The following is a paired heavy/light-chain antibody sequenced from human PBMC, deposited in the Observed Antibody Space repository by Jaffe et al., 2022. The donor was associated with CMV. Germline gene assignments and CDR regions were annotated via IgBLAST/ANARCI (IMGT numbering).Light chain of an antibody. V-gene: IGLV2-14*03. CDR1: SSDVGGYNY. Sequence: QSALTQPASVSGSPGQSITISCTGTSSDVGGYNYVSWYQQHPGKAPKLMIYDVSNRPSGVSNRFSGSKSGNTASLTISGLQAEDEADYYCSSYTSSSNRVFGGGTKLTVL. CDR3: SSYTSSSNRV. J-gene: IGLJ3*02. CDR2: DVS.
Heavy chain of an antibody. CDR1: GFTFSSYE. D-gene: IGHD3-22*01. Sequence: EVQLVESGGGLVQPGGSLRLSCAASGFTFSSYEMNWVRQAPGKGLEWVSYISSSGSTIYYADSVKGRFTISRDNAKNSLYLQMNSLRAEDTAVYYCASNYYDSSGYYRDAFDIWGQGTMVTVSS. J-gene: IGHJ3*02. V-gene: IGHV3-48*03. CDR3: ASNYYDSSGYYRDAFDI. CDR2: ISSSGSTI.